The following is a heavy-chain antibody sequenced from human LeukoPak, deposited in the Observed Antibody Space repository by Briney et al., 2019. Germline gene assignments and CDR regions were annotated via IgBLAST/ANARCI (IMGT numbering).Heavy chain of an antibody. V-gene: IGHV4-4*07. Sequence: SETLSLTCTVSGGSISSYYWSWIRQPAGKGLEWIGRIYTSGSTNYNPSLKSRVTMSVDTSKNQFSLKLSSVTAADTAVYYCARGTHYDILTGLYYYYMDVRGKGTTVTVSS. CDR2: IYTSGST. D-gene: IGHD3-9*01. CDR1: GGSISSYY. J-gene: IGHJ6*03. CDR3: ARGTHYDILTGLYYYYMDV.